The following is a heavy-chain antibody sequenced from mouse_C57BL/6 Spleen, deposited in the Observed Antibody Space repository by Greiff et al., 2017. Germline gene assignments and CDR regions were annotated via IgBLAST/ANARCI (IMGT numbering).Heavy chain of an antibody. CDR1: GYTFTEYT. Sequence: VQLQQSGAELVKPGASVKLSCTASGYTFTEYTIHWVKQRSGQGLEWIGWFYPGSGSIKYNEKFKDKATLTADKSSSTVYMELSRLTSEDSAVYFCARPQGDDYDGRDWYFDVWGTGTTVTVSS. J-gene: IGHJ1*03. CDR3: ARPQGDDYDGRDWYFDV. CDR2: FYPGSGSI. V-gene: IGHV1-62-2*01. D-gene: IGHD2-4*01.